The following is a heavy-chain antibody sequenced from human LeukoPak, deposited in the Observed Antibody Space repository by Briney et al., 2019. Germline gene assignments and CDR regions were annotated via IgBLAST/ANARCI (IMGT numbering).Heavy chain of an antibody. J-gene: IGHJ4*02. D-gene: IGHD6-19*01. Sequence: GGSLRLSCAASGFTFSSYGMLWVRQAPGNGLEWVAVISYDGSNKYYADSVKGRFTISRDNSKNTLYLQMNSLRAEDTAVYYCAKVGLSSGWYYFDYWGLGTLVTVSS. CDR3: AKVGLSSGWYYFDY. CDR1: GFTFSSYG. CDR2: ISYDGSNK. V-gene: IGHV3-30*18.